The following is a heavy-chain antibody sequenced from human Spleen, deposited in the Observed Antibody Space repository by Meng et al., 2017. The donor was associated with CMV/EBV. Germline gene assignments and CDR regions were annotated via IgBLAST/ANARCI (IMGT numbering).Heavy chain of an antibody. CDR3: ARGYHDSSGYYYFFDY. D-gene: IGHD3-22*01. CDR2: NSGSGNTI. CDR1: GVTVSTYE. J-gene: IGHJ4*02. Sequence: GESLELSLADSGVTVSTYEMNRVRQAPGKGLEWFSYNSGSGNTIYYADSVKGRFTISRDNAKNSLFLQMNSLRAEDTAVYHCARGYHDSSGYYYFFDYWGQGTLVTVSS. V-gene: IGHV3-48*03.